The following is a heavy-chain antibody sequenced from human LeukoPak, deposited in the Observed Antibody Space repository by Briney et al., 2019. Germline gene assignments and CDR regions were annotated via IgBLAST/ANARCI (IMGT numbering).Heavy chain of an antibody. CDR1: GGTFSSYA. J-gene: IGHJ4*02. CDR2: IIPIFGTA. V-gene: IGHV1-69*05. D-gene: IGHD3-22*01. Sequence: GASVKVSCKASGGTFSSYAISWVRQAPGQGLEWMGGIIPIFGTANYAQKFQGRVTITTDESTSTAYMELSSLRSEDTAVYYCARDSVYYYDSSGYYYVYDYWGQGTLVTVSS. CDR3: ARDSVYYYDSSGYYYVYDY.